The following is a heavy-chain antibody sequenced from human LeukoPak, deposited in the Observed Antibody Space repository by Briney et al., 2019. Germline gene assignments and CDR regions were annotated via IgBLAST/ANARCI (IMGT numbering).Heavy chain of an antibody. CDR2: ISSSSCTI. V-gene: IGHV3-48*01. CDR3: AKGLAAAGTGFDY. CDR1: GFTFSSYS. J-gene: IGHJ4*02. Sequence: GGSLRLSCAASGFTFSSYSMNWVRQAPGKGLEWVSYISSSSCTIYYADSVKGRFTISRDNSRNTLYLQMNSLRAEDTAVYYCAKGLAAAGTGFDYWGQGTLVTVSS. D-gene: IGHD6-13*01.